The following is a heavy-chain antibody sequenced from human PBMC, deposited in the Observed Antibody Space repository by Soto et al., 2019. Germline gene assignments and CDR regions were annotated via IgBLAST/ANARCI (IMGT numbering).Heavy chain of an antibody. J-gene: IGHJ6*02. Sequence: EVQLVESGGGLVQPGGSLRLSCAASGFTFSSYWMHWVRQAPGKGLVWVSRINSDGSSTSYADSVKGRFTISRDNANNTLYLQMNSLRAEDTAVYYCAREPSASSGWYRGPYYYGMDVWGQGTTVTVSS. D-gene: IGHD6-19*01. CDR3: AREPSASSGWYRGPYYYGMDV. CDR1: GFTFSSYW. CDR2: INSDGSST. V-gene: IGHV3-74*01.